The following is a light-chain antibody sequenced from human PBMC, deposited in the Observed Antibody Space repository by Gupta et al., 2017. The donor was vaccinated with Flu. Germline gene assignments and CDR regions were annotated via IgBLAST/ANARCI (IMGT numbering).Light chain of an antibody. CDR2: KAS. V-gene: IGKV1-5*03. CDR1: QSISSW. Sequence: DIQMTQSPSTLSASVGDRVTITCRASQSISSWLAWYQQKPGKAPKLLIYKASSLESGVPSRFSGSGSGTEFTLTISSLQPDDFATYYCQHDNSSPLTFGGGTKVDIK. CDR3: QHDNSSPLT. J-gene: IGKJ4*01.